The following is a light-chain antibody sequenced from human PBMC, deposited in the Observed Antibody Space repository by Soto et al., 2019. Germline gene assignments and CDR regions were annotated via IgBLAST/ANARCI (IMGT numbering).Light chain of an antibody. CDR2: DAS. CDR1: HDISIY. CDR3: QRYETLPYT. J-gene: IGKJ2*01. V-gene: IGKV1-33*01. Sequence: DIQMTQSPSSLSASVGDRVTISCQASHDISIYLTWYQQKPGEAPKVLIYDASTLETGVPSRFSGSRSGTYFTFTISSLQPEDIATYHCQRYETLPYTFGQGTKLEIK.